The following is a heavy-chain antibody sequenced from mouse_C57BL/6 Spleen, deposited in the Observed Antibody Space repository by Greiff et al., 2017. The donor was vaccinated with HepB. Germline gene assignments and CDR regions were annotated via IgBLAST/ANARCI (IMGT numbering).Heavy chain of an antibody. D-gene: IGHD2-4*01. J-gene: IGHJ1*03. Sequence: VKLQESGPGLVQPSQSLSITCTVSGFSLTSYGVHWVRQSPGKGLEWLGVIWSGGSTDYTAAFISRLSISKDNSKSQVFFKMNSLQADDTAIYYCASPPTMITTGGGYWYFDVWGTGTTVTVSS. CDR1: GFSLTSYG. CDR2: IWSGGST. V-gene: IGHV2-2*01. CDR3: ASPPTMITTGGGYWYFDV.